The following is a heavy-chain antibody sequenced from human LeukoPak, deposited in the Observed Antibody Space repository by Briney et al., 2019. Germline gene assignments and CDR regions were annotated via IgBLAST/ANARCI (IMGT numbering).Heavy chain of an antibody. CDR1: GFIVSSNY. CDR3: TREFTSFNSGWYFQY. D-gene: IGHD6-25*01. V-gene: IGHV3-30*03. CDR2: VSHDGGNK. Sequence: PGGSLRLSCAASGFIVSSNYMNWVRQAPGKGLEWLAVVSHDGGNKIYAESVKGRFTTSRDNSKNTLDLEMFSLRTEDTAVYYCTREFTSFNSGWYFQYWGQGAQVIVSS. J-gene: IGHJ1*01.